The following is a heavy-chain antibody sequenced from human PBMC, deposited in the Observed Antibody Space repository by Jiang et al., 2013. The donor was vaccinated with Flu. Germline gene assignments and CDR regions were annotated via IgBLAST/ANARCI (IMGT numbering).Heavy chain of an antibody. J-gene: IGHJ4*02. CDR1: GYTFTSYG. V-gene: IGHV1-8*02. CDR2: VNPNSGNT. CDR3: ARSDYGEFDY. D-gene: IGHD3-16*01. Sequence: SGAEVKKPGASVKVSCKASGYTFTSYGFSWVRQAPGQGLEWMGWVNPNSGNTGYGQKFQGRVTMTKITSVNTVYMELSSLRSEDTAIYYCARSDYGEFDYWGQGTLVTVSS.